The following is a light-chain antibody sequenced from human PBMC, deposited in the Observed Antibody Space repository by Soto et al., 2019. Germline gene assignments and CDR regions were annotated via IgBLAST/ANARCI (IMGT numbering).Light chain of an antibody. J-gene: IGLJ2*01. CDR1: SSDVGTYNL. CDR2: EGS. V-gene: IGLV2-23*01. CDR3: SSYAGSRTLV. Sequence: QSVLTKPASVSGSPGQSITISCTGTSSDVGTYNLVSWYQQHPGKAPKLMIYEGSKRPSGVSNRLSGSKSGNTASLTISGLQAEDEADYYCSSYAGSRTLVFGGGTKLTVL.